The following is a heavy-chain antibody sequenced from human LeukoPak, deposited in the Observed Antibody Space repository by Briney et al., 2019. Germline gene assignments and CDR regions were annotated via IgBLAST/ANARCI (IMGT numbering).Heavy chain of an antibody. CDR2: ISSNGGDT. D-gene: IGHD5-12*01. V-gene: IGHV3-64*01. Sequence: GGSLRLSCAASGFTFSTYAMHWVRQAPGKGLEYVSAISSNGGDTYYANSVKGRFTTSRDNAKNSLYLQMNSLRDEDTAVYYCARDRLRGYLDVWGRGTLVTVSS. CDR3: ARDRLRGYLDV. CDR1: GFTFSTYA. J-gene: IGHJ2*01.